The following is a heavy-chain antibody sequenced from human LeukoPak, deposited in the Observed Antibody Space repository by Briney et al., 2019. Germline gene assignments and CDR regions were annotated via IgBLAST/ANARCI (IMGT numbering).Heavy chain of an antibody. CDR1: GFTFSSYA. J-gene: IGHJ4*02. Sequence: GGSLRLSCAASGFTFSSYAMSWVRQAPGKGLEWVSVISGSGDSTYYADSVKGRFTISRDNSKNTLYLQMNSLRAEGTAVYYCAKETTYSFVDYWGQGTLVTVSS. CDR3: AKETTYSFVDY. D-gene: IGHD1-1*01. V-gene: IGHV3-23*01. CDR2: ISGSGDST.